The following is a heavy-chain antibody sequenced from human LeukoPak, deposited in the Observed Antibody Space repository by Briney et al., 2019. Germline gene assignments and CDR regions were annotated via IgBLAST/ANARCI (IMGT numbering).Heavy chain of an antibody. CDR2: ICQSGST. J-gene: IGHJ3*02. Sequence: SETLSLTCTVSGYSISSIHCWGWIRQPPGKGLEWIGSICQSGSTYYSPSLKSRVILSLDTSKNQFSLKLSSVTAADTAVYYCARQGYYYGSGSYYNPSDAFDIWGQGTIVTVSS. CDR1: GYSISSIHC. CDR3: ARQGYYYGSGSYYNPSDAFDI. D-gene: IGHD3-10*01. V-gene: IGHV4-38-2*02.